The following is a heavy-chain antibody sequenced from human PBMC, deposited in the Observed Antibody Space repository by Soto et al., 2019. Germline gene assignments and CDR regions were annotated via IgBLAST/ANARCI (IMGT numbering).Heavy chain of an antibody. CDR2: VDSSGEK. V-gene: IGHV2-26*01. J-gene: IGHJ5*02. CDR3: ARRHLAVAVSPGFDP. Sequence: QVTLKESGPVLVKPTETLTLRCTVSGLSITDSEMGVSWIRQPPGQPLEWLAHVDSSGEKSYRTFLKSRLAISNDTSKSQIVLTMTNMDPADTATYYCARRHLAVAVSPGFDPWGQGIPVTVSS. D-gene: IGHD6-19*01. CDR1: GLSITDSEMG.